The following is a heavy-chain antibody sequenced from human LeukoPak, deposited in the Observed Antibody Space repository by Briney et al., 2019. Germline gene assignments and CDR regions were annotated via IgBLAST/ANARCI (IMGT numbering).Heavy chain of an antibody. CDR1: GFTVSSNY. CDR3: ARASFYYDARALGP. D-gene: IGHD3-22*01. V-gene: IGHV3-53*05. Sequence: GGSLRLSCAASGFTVSSNYMNWVRQARGKGLEWVSVIYGGGNTYYADSVKGRFTISGDNSKNTVFLQLNSLRVEDSAVYYCARASFYYDARALGPWGQGALVTVSS. J-gene: IGHJ5*02. CDR2: IYGGGNT.